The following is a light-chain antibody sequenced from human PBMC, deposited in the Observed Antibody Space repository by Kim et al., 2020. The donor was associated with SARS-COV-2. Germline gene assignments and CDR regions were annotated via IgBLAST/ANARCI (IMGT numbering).Light chain of an antibody. J-gene: IGLJ3*02. CDR3: LLYFAGARV. Sequence: PGGTVTLTCASSTGPVTNHNYPNWFQQKPGLVPTSLIYSTRNKHSWTPARFSGSLLGGKATLTLSNVQSEDEADYYCLLYFAGARVFGGGTKLTVL. V-gene: IGLV7-43*01. CDR2: STR. CDR1: TGPVTNHNY.